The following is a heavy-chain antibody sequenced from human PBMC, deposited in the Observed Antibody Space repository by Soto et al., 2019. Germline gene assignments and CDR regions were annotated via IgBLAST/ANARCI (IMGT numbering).Heavy chain of an antibody. Sequence: GGSLRLSCRASGFTFGNYAMAWVRQAPGKGLEWVSGISASGGRTYYADSAKGRFTISRDNSKNSVFLQMNSLRAEDTAVYFCAKGMYYYDSSGYRLFDYWGQGTLVTASS. CDR1: GFTFGNYA. D-gene: IGHD3-22*01. CDR2: ISASGGRT. CDR3: AKGMYYYDSSGYRLFDY. V-gene: IGHV3-23*01. J-gene: IGHJ4*02.